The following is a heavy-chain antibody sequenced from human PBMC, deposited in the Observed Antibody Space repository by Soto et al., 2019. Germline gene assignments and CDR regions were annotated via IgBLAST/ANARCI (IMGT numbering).Heavy chain of an antibody. J-gene: IGHJ4*02. CDR2: INPNSGGR. CDR3: ARGRQPLRQCNGGSCYSNFDY. Sequence: QVQLVQSGAEVKKPGASVKVSCKVSGYSFTGYFMHWVRQAPGQGLEWMGWINPNSGGRNFAQKYQGRVTMPRDTFIRSAYMELSGLTSDDTAFYSSARGRQPLRQCNGGSCYSNFDYWGQGTLVTVSS. V-gene: IGHV1-2*02. D-gene: IGHD2-15*01. CDR1: GYSFTGYF.